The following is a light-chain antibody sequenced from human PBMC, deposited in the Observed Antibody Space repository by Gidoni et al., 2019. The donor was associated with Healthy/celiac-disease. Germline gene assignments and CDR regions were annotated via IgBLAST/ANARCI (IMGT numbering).Light chain of an antibody. CDR3: QSYDSGLSGSV. J-gene: IGLJ3*02. V-gene: IGLV1-40*01. CDR2: GNV. Sequence: QSVLTQPPSVSGAPGQRVTISCTGSSSNIGACYDVHWYQQLPGTAPKLLIYGNVNRPSGVPDRFSGSKSGTSASLAITGLQAEDEADYYCQSYDSGLSGSVFGGGTKLTVL. CDR1: SSNIGACYD.